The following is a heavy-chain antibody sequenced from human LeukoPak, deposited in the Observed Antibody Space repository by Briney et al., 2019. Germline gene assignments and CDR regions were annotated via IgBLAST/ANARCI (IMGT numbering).Heavy chain of an antibody. D-gene: IGHD2-2*01. J-gene: IGHJ4*02. Sequence: PGGSLRLSCAASGFTFSSYGMHWVRQAPGKGLEWVAVISYDGSNKYYADSVKGRFTISRDNSKNTLYLQMNSLRAEDTAVYYCAKPPYQPTPRDYYFDYWGQGTLVTVSS. CDR1: GFTFSSYG. CDR3: AKPPYQPTPRDYYFDY. V-gene: IGHV3-30*18. CDR2: ISYDGSNK.